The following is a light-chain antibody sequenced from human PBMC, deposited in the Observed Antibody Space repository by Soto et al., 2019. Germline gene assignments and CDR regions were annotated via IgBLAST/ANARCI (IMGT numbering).Light chain of an antibody. CDR2: SNN. V-gene: IGLV1-44*01. J-gene: IGLJ1*01. CDR3: AAWDDSLNGYV. CDR1: TSNIGSNT. Sequence: QSVLAQPPSASGTPGQRVTISCSGSTSNIGSNTVNWFQQLPGTAPKLLIHSNNQRPSGVPGRFSGSKSGTSASLAISGLQSEDEADYFCAAWDDSLNGYVFGTGTKV.